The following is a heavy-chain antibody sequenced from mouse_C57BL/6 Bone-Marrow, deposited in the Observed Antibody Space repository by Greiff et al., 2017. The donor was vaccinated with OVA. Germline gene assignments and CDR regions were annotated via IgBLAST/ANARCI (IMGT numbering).Heavy chain of an antibody. V-gene: IGHV1-81*01. CDR1: GYTFTSYG. D-gene: IGHD1-1*01. J-gene: IGHJ2*01. CDR2: IYPRSGNT. Sequence: QVHVKQSGAELARPGASVKLSCKASGYTFTSYGISWVKQRPGQGLEWIGEIYPRSGNTYYNEKFKGKATLTAAKSSSTAYMELRILTAEDSAVSFCARGGYYYWGQGTTLTVSA. CDR3: ARGGYYY.